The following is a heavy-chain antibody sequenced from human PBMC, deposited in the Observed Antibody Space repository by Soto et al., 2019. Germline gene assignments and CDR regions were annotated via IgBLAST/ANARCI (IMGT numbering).Heavy chain of an antibody. V-gene: IGHV1-8*01. D-gene: IGHD2-15*01. CDR1: GYTFTSYD. Sequence: GASVKVSCKASGYTFTSYDINWVRQATGQGLEWMGWMNPNSGNTGYAQKFQGRVTMTRNTSISTAYMQMNSLRAEDTAVYYCTSDTFGGRDSWGQGTLVTVSS. J-gene: IGHJ4*02. CDR2: MNPNSGNT. CDR3: TSDTFGGRDS.